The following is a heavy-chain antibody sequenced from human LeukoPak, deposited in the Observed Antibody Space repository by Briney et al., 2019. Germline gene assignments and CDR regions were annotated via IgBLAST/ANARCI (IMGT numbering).Heavy chain of an antibody. D-gene: IGHD5-24*01. V-gene: IGHV4-59*01. J-gene: IGHJ1*01. CDR1: GGSISSYY. CDR2: IYYSGST. Sequence: PSETLSLTCTVSGGSISSYYWSWIRQPPGKGLEWIGYIYYSGSTNYNPSLKSRVTISVDTSKNQFSLKLSSVTAADTAVYYCARGRDGHNYGYEYFQHWGQGTLVTVSS. CDR3: ARGRDGHNYGYEYFQH.